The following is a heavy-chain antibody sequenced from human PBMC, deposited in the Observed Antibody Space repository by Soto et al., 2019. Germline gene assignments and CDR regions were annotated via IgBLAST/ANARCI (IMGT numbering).Heavy chain of an antibody. Sequence: QVQLVESGGDVVQPGRSLRLSCAASGLTFDTYAMHWVRQAPGKGLEWVAVISYEGSNQYYADSVRGRFTISRDNSKNTLYLQMKCLRAEDTAVYYCARDSFGMDYWGQGTLVTVSS. D-gene: IGHD3-10*01. CDR1: GLTFDTYA. J-gene: IGHJ4*02. CDR3: ARDSFGMDY. V-gene: IGHV3-30-3*01. CDR2: ISYEGSNQ.